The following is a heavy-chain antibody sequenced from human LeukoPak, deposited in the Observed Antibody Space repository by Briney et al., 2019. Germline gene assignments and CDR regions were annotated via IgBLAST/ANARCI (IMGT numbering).Heavy chain of an antibody. CDR2: IKSKTDGGTT. J-gene: IGHJ6*02. D-gene: IGHD2-2*01. CDR3: TTGCSSTSCYGV. CDR1: GFTFSNAW. V-gene: IGHV3-15*01. Sequence: MPGGSLRLSCAASGFTFSNAWMSWVRQAPRKGLEWVGRIKSKTDGGTTDYAAPVKGRFTISRDDSKNTLHLQMNSLKTEDTAVYYCTTGCSSTSCYGVWGQGTTVTVSS.